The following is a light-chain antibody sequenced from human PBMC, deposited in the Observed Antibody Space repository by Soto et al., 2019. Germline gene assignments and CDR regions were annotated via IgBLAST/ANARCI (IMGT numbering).Light chain of an antibody. CDR3: QQYYSYPPWT. Sequence: AIRMTQSPSPFSASTGDRVTITCRASQGISSYLAWHQQKPGKAPKLLIYAASTLQSGVPSRFSGSGSGTDFTLTISCLQSEDFATYYCQQYYSYPPWTFGQGTKVDIK. CDR2: AAS. J-gene: IGKJ1*01. V-gene: IGKV1-8*01. CDR1: QGISSY.